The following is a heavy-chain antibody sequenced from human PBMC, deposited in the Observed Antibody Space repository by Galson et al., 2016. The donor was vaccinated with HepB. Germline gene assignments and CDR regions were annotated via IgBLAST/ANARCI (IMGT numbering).Heavy chain of an antibody. CDR2: IYPGDSTT. J-gene: IGHJ5*02. V-gene: IGHV5-51*01. D-gene: IGHD1-26*01. CDR1: GYDLTNYW. Sequence: QSGAEVKKPGESLKISCQGSGYDLTNYWIAWVRQMPGRGLEWMGNIYPGDSTTRYSPSFQGQVTISADKSISTAYLHWSSLKASDTAIYYCARHNMRVGRFDPWGPGTPVTVSS. CDR3: ARHNMRVGRFDP.